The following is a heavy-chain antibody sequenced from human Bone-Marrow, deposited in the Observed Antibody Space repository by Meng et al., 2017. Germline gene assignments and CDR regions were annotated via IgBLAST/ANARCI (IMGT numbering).Heavy chain of an antibody. V-gene: IGHV7-4-1*02. J-gene: IGHJ4*02. D-gene: IGHD2-2*01. CDR3: TRDGYSDCSSTSCFDY. CDR2: INSVTGNP. Sequence: QVRLVKFGFELQIPGASVKVSCKASGDTLTDYAINWVRQAPGQGLEWMGWINSVTGNPTYARGFTGRFVFSLDTSVSTAYLQISSLKTDDTAMYYCTRDGYSDCSSTSCFDYWGQGTLVTVSS. CDR1: GDTLTDYA.